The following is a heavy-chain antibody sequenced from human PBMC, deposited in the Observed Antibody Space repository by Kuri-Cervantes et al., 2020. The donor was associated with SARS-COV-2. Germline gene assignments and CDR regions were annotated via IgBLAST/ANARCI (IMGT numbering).Heavy chain of an antibody. CDR3: ARADDCSGGSCPAYY. CDR1: GYTFTSYA. V-gene: IGHV1-3*01. CDR2: INAGNGNT. D-gene: IGHD2-15*01. Sequence: ASVKVSCKASGYTFTSYAMHWVRQAPGQRLEWMGWINAGNGNTKYSQKFQGRVTITRDTSASTAYMELSSLRSEDTAVYYCARADDCSGGSCPAYYWGQGTLVTVSS. J-gene: IGHJ4*02.